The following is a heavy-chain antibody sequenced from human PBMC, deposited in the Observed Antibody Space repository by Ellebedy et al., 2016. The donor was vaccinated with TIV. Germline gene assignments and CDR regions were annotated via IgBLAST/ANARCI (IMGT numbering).Heavy chain of an antibody. CDR2: LSSRSSSL. V-gene: IGHV3-48*04. J-gene: IGHJ6*02. CDR3: ARAYVPLSGVSFNRADGMDV. Sequence: GESLKISCEASGFTFSDYSMNWVRQAPGKGLEWVAYLSSRSSSLYYADSVKGRFTISRDNAENSLYLQMNSLRAEDTAVYYCARAYVPLSGVSFNRADGMDVWGQGTTVTVSS. CDR1: GFTFSDYS. D-gene: IGHD2-2*01.